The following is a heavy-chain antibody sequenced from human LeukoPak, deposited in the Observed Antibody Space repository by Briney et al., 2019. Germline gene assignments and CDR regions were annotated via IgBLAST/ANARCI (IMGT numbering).Heavy chain of an antibody. Sequence: GGSLRLSREGSGFTFDDHGMHWVRQVPGKGLEWVCGISWSSASIGYAASVKGRFTVSRDNAKNFVYLQMNGLRPEDTALYYCVKDDSSGSYFQHWGQGSLVSVSS. J-gene: IGHJ1*01. D-gene: IGHD3-22*01. CDR3: VKDDSSGSYFQH. CDR2: ISWSSASI. CDR1: GFTFDDHG. V-gene: IGHV3-9*01.